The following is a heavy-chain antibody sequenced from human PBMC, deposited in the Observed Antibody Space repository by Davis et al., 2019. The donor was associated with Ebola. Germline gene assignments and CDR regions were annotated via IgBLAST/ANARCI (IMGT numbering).Heavy chain of an antibody. Sequence: SVKVSCKASGYIFTNYAINWVRQAPGQGLEWMGWINTNTGSPTYAQGFTGQFVFSLATSVTTAYLQISSLKAEDTAVYYCARDPGNLTFDIWGQGTLVTVSS. J-gene: IGHJ3*02. CDR2: INTNTGSP. CDR3: ARDPGNLTFDI. V-gene: IGHV7-4-1*02. CDR1: GYIFTNYA.